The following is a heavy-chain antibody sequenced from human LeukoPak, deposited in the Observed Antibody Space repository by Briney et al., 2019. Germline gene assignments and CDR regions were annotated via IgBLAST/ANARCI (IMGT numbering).Heavy chain of an antibody. CDR1: GFTFSNYG. CDR3: AKSGLNRFDY. CDR2: IRYDGSKK. V-gene: IGHV3-30*02. Sequence: PGGSLRLSCAASGFTFSNYGMHWVRQAPGKGLEWVAFIRYDGSKKYYADSVKGRFTISRDNSKNTLYLQMNSLRAEDTAVYYCAKSGLNRFDYWGQGTLVTVSS. J-gene: IGHJ4*02. D-gene: IGHD2-15*01.